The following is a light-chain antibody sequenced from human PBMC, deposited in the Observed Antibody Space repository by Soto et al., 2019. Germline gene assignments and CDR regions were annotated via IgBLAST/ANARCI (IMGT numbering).Light chain of an antibody. CDR1: SSDVGDYNY. Sequence: QSALTQPPSASGSPGQSVTISCTGTSSDVGDYNYVSWYQQHPGKAPKLIIYEVMNRPSGVPDRVSGSKSANTASLTISGLQAEDEADYYCSSFAVNNNIVYVFGSGTKLTVL. V-gene: IGLV2-8*01. J-gene: IGLJ1*01. CDR3: SSFAVNNNIVYV. CDR2: EVM.